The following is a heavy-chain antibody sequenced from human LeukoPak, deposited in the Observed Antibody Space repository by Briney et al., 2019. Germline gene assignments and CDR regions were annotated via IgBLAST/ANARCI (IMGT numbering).Heavy chain of an antibody. D-gene: IGHD3-22*01. CDR2: ISSGGNT. J-gene: IGHJ4*02. CDR3: AREVRGYYFDY. Sequence: GGSLRLSRAASGFIVSSNYMSWVRQAPGKGLEWVSIISSGGNTYYADSVKGRFTISRDISKNTLYLQMNGLRAEDTAVYYCAREVRGYYFDYWGQGTLVTVSS. V-gene: IGHV3-53*01. CDR1: GFIVSSNY.